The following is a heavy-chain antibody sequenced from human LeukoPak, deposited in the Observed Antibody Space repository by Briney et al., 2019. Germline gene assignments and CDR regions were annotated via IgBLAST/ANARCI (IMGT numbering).Heavy chain of an antibody. Sequence: PSETLSLTCAVSGYSISSGYYWGWIRQPPGKGLEWIGSIYHSGSTYYNPSLKSRVTISVDTSKNQFSLKLSSVSAADTAVYYCARVGATTGNDYWGQGTLVTVSS. CDR1: GYSISSGYY. V-gene: IGHV4-38-2*01. CDR2: IYHSGST. D-gene: IGHD1-26*01. CDR3: ARVGATTGNDY. J-gene: IGHJ4*02.